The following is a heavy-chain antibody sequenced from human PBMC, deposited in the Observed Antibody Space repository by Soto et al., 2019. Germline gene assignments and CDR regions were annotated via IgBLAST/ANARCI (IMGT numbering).Heavy chain of an antibody. CDR1: GGSISSYY. CDR3: ARAFEANDY. CDR2: IYYSGST. V-gene: IGHV4-59*01. D-gene: IGHD3-3*02. J-gene: IGHJ4*02. Sequence: SETLSLTRTVSGGSISSYYWSWIRQPPGKGLEWIGYIYYSGSTNYNPSLKSRVTISVDTSKNQFSLKLSSVTAADTAVYYCARAFEANDYWGQGTLVTVSS.